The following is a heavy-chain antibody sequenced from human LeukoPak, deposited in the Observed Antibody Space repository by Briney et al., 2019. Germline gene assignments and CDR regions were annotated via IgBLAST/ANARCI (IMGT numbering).Heavy chain of an antibody. V-gene: IGHV1-46*01. Sequence: ASVEVSCKASEDTFTYYHIHWVRQAPGQGVEWMGAVYATGGTTINTQNFQGRVTMTRDTSTGTVYMELSSLRFEDTAMYYCATEAPRSYYFDYWGQGTLVTVSS. CDR1: EDTFTYYH. J-gene: IGHJ4*02. CDR2: VYATGGTT. CDR3: ATEAPRSYYFDY.